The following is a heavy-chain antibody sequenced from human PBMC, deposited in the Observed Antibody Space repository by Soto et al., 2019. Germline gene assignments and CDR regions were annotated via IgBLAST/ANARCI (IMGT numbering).Heavy chain of an antibody. Sequence: PGGSLRLSCAASGFTFDDYAMHWVRQAPGKGLEWVSGISWNSGSIGYADSVKGRFTISRDNAKNSLYLQMNSLRAEDTALYYCAKDTYYDILTGPNDAFDIWGQGTMVTVSS. CDR1: GFTFDDYA. CDR2: ISWNSGSI. V-gene: IGHV3-9*01. CDR3: AKDTYYDILTGPNDAFDI. J-gene: IGHJ3*02. D-gene: IGHD3-9*01.